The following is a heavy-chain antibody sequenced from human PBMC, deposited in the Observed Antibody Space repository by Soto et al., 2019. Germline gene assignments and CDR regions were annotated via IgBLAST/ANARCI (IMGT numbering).Heavy chain of an antibody. D-gene: IGHD3-10*01. CDR2: IYNSGST. V-gene: IGHV4-39*07. Sequence: SETLSLTCTVSGGSISSSSYYWGWIRQPPGKGLEWIGNIYNSGSTYYNPSLKSRVTISVDTSKNQFSLKLTSVTAADTAVYYCTTQGFGGLHGLVDVWGQGTTVTVSS. CDR1: GGSISSSSYY. J-gene: IGHJ6*02. CDR3: TTQGFGGLHGLVDV.